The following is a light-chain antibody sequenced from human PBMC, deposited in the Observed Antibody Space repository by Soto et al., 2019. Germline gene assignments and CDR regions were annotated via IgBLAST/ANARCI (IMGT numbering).Light chain of an antibody. V-gene: IGKV3-20*01. J-gene: IGKJ2*01. CDR3: QQYGRSPAAS. CDR1: QRLSGTY. CDR2: GAS. Sequence: EIVLTQSPGTLSLSPGERATLSCRASQRLSGTYLAWYQQKPGQAPRLLIYGASSRATGIPDRFSGSGSGKDLTLTISSLEREDFAVYYCQQYGRSPAASFGQGTKLEMK.